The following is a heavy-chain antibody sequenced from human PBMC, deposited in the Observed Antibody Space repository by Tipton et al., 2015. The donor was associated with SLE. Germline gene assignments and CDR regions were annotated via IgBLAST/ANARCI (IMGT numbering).Heavy chain of an antibody. CDR2: IYYSGST. CDR1: NGSISSSPYY. V-gene: IGHV4-39*07. Sequence: TLSLTCTVSNGSISSSPYYWGWIRQSPGKGLEWVGSIYYSGSTYYNPSLKRRVTIPVDTSRNHCSLNLTSVTAADTAVYYCARGPFYYIDVWGGGTTVTVSS. J-gene: IGHJ6*03. CDR3: ARGPFYYIDV.